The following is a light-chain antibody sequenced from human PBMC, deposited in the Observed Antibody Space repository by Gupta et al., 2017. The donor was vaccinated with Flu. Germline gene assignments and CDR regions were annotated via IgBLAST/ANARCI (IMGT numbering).Light chain of an antibody. J-gene: IGKJ2*01. Sequence: DIQMTQSPSTLSASVGDRVTITCRASQSIDSFLAWYQQRPGKTPDLLIYKASSLESGVPSRFSGSGSGTEFTLTISSLQPDDFATYYCQQYKTYATLGQGTKLEIQ. CDR3: QQYKTYAT. V-gene: IGKV1-5*03. CDR2: KAS. CDR1: QSIDSF.